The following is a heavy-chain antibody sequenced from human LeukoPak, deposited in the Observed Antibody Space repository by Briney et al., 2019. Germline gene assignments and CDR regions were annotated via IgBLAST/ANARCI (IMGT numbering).Heavy chain of an antibody. CDR2: IQYDGSNQ. V-gene: IGHV3-30*02. J-gene: IGHJ6*03. D-gene: IGHD2-8*01. Sequence: GRSLRLSCAASGFTFSTYDMHWVRQAPGKGLEWVAYIQYDGSNQQYADSVKGRFIISRHRSKNIPYLQMNSLRAEDTAVYYCAKDRCSNGIGCLYYYMDVWGKGTTVTISS. CDR1: GFTFSTYD. CDR3: AKDRCSNGIGCLYYYMDV.